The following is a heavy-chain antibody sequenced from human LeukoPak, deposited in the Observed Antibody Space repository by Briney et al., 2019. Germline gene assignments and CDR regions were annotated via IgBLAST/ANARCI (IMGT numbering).Heavy chain of an antibody. CDR3: VREESGGYFDY. CDR1: GYTFTGYA. CDR2: SNAGNGDT. D-gene: IGHD2-8*02. J-gene: IGHJ4*02. V-gene: IGHV1-3*02. Sequence: ASVKVSCKASGYTFTGYALRWVRQAPGQRLQWMGWSNAGNGDTKYSQEFQGRVTITRDTSASTAYMEFSSLRSEDTAVYHCVREESGGYFDYWGQGTLVTVSS.